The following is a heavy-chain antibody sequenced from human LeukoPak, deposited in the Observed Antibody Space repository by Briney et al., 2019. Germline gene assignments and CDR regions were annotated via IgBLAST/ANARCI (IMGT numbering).Heavy chain of an antibody. CDR2: ISSSSSYI. D-gene: IGHD6-13*01. CDR1: GFTFSSYS. CDR3: ARDSLAAAGTSPLDY. V-gene: IGHV3-21*01. Sequence: GGSLRLSCAASGFTFSSYSMNWVRQAPGKGLEWVSSISSSSSYIYYADSVKGRFTISRDNAKNSLYLQMNSLRAEDTAVYYCARDSLAAAGTSPLDYWGQGTLVTVSS. J-gene: IGHJ4*02.